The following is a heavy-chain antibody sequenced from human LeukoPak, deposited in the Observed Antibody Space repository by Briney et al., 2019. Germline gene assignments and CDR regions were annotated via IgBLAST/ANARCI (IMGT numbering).Heavy chain of an antibody. CDR3: ATRPDIGADGPGWFDP. CDR1: GYSISSGYY. CDR2: IYHSGST. Sequence: PSETLSLTCTVSGYSISSGYYWGWIRQPPGKGLEWIGSIYHSGSTYYNPSLKSRVTISVDTSKNQFSLKLTSVTAADTAVYYCATRPDIGADGPGWFDPWGQGTLVTVSS. D-gene: IGHD6-13*01. J-gene: IGHJ5*02. V-gene: IGHV4-38-2*02.